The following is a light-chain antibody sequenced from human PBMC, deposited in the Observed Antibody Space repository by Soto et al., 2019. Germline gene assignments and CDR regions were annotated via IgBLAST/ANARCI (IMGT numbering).Light chain of an antibody. CDR2: EVA. V-gene: IGLV2-14*03. Sequence: QSALTQTASVSGSPGQSITMSCTGTSSDVGGYNFVSWYQQHPGKAPKLIVHEVANRLSGVSGRFSGSQSGNTAFLTISGLQAEDEAVYYCCSHSSSITWMFGGGTKLTVL. J-gene: IGLJ3*02. CDR1: SSDVGGYNF. CDR3: CSHSSSITWM.